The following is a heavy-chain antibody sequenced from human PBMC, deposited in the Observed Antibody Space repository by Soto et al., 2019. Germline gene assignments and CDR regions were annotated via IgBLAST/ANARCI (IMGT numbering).Heavy chain of an antibody. CDR1: GYTFTSYG. D-gene: IGHD4-17*01. CDR2: ISIYNGNT. J-gene: IGHJ6*02. CDR3: ARDVRSHDYGHYYYGMDV. V-gene: IGHV1-18*01. Sequence: QVQLVQSGAEVNKPGASVKVSCKASGYTFTSYGISWVRQAPGQGLEWMGWISIYNGNTNYAQKLQGRVIMTTDTSTSTAYMELRSLRSDDTAVYYCARDVRSHDYGHYYYGMDVWGQGTTVTVSS.